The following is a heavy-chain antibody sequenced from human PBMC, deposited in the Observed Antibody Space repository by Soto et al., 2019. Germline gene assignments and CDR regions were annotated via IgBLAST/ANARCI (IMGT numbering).Heavy chain of an antibody. CDR1: GFTFSSYA. CDR2: ISSNGGST. V-gene: IGHV3-64D*06. CDR3: VKILQYSYGLPH. Sequence: PGGSLRLSCSASGFTFSSYAMHWVRQAPGKGLEFVSAISSNGGSTYYADSVKGRFTISRDNSKNTLYLQMSSLRAEDTAVYYCVKILQYSYGLPHWGQGTLVTVSS. D-gene: IGHD5-18*01. J-gene: IGHJ4*02.